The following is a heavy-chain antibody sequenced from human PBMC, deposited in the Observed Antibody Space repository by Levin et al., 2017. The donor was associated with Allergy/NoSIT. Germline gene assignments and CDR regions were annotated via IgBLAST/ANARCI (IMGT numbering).Heavy chain of an antibody. CDR1: GFTFSSYA. CDR2: ISGSGGST. V-gene: IGHV3-23*01. D-gene: IGHD3-10*01. J-gene: IGHJ4*02. CDR3: AVYSGYYGSGSKD. Sequence: AGGSLRLSCAASGFTFSSYAMSWVRQAPGKGLEWVSAISGSGGSTYYADSVKGRFTISRDNSKNTLYLQMNSLRAEDTAVYYCAVYSGYYGSGSKDWGQGTLVTVSS.